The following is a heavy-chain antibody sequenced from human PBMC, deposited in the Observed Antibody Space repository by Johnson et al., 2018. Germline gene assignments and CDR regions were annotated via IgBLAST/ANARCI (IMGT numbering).Heavy chain of an antibody. CDR3: ARGRGVRGVIITWGYYYMDV. CDR2: INHSGST. J-gene: IGHJ6*03. D-gene: IGHD3-10*01. CDR1: GGSFSGYY. Sequence: QVQLQQWGAGLLKPSETLSLTCAVYGGSFSGYYWSWIRQPPGKGLEWIGEINHSGSTNYNPSLKSRVTISVDTSKNQFSLKLGSVTAADTAVYYCARGRGVRGVIITWGYYYMDVRGKGTTVTVSS. V-gene: IGHV4-34*01.